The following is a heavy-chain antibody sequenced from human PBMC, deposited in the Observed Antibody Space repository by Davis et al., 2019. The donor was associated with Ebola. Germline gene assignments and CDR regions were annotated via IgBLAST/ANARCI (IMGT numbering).Heavy chain of an antibody. CDR3: ARANSGLTSDWFDP. CDR2: VHNSGST. D-gene: IGHD6-25*01. Sequence: MPGGSLRLSCIISGGSISFYYWSWIRQSPGKGLEWLGYVHNSGSTNYNPSLKSRVTMSIDTSNNQISLTLTSVTAADTAVYYCARANSGLTSDWFDPWGQGTLVTVSS. CDR1: GGSISFYY. J-gene: IGHJ5*02. V-gene: IGHV4-59*01.